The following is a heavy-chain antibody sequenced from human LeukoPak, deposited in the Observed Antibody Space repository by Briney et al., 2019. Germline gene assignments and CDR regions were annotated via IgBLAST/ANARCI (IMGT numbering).Heavy chain of an antibody. Sequence: AGGSLRLSCEASGFSFTNTWMSWVRQAPGKGLEWVGRVKSKADDGTTDYAAPAQGRFTISRDDSKNTLSLQMNSLKTEDTAVYYCATEGGSGSYYGDDAFDMWGQGTMVTVSS. CDR1: GFSFTNTW. D-gene: IGHD3-10*01. CDR2: VKSKADDGTT. CDR3: ATEGGSGSYYGDDAFDM. V-gene: IGHV3-15*01. J-gene: IGHJ3*02.